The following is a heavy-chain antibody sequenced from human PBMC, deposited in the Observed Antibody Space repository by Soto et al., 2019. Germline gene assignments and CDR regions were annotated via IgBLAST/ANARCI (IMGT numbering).Heavy chain of an antibody. J-gene: IGHJ3*02. D-gene: IGHD4-17*01. Sequence: EVQLVESGGGLVKPGESLRLSCEASGFTFNYFTMNWVRQAPGKGLEWVASISSSSSHKYSADSVRGGFTFSRDNANNSLYLQMNSLGDEYTAVYYCARLRSDAFDIWGQGTLVTVSS. CDR1: GFTFNYFT. V-gene: IGHV3-21*04. CDR3: ARLRSDAFDI. CDR2: ISSSSSHK.